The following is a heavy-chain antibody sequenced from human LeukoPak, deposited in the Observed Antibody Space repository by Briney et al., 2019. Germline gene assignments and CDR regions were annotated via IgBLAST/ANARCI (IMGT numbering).Heavy chain of an antibody. CDR2: IGGGGSPT. D-gene: IGHD1-7*01. CDR1: GFSFSSYA. Sequence: GGSLRLSCAASGFSFSSYAMNWVRLALGRGLEWVSHIGGGGSPTFYSDSVRGCFTISRDNSKGTLYLQMNSLRVDDTAVYFCAKDSIGYNGIYDAFDIWGQGTLVTVSS. V-gene: IGHV3-23*01. CDR3: AKDSIGYNGIYDAFDI. J-gene: IGHJ3*02.